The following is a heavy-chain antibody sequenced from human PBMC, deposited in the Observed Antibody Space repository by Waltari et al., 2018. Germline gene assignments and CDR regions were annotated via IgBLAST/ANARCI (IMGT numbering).Heavy chain of an antibody. V-gene: IGHV5-51*01. Sequence: EVQLVPSGAEVNKPGESLKISCECSGYSFTRYWIGWVRQLPGKGLEWMGGIFPGESNTKYSPSFRGQVTSSADNSITTAYLQWSSLKAADTAIYFCARQPLHSYGIRHFDYWGQGTPVTVS. D-gene: IGHD5-18*01. J-gene: IGHJ4*02. CDR3: ARQPLHSYGIRHFDY. CDR2: IFPGESNT. CDR1: GYSFTRYW.